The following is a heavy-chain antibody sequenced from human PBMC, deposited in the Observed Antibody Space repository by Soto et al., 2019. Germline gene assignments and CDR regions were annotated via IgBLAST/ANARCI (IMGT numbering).Heavy chain of an antibody. V-gene: IGHV4-59*08. Sequence: QVQLQESGPGLVRPSETLSLTCTVSSDSISSYYWIWIRQSPGKGLEGIGYTDYSGNTNYNPSLKRRVPIPGDTSKNQFSLRLSSVTAADTAVYYCARAVGDPLYYLDYWGQGTLVTVSS. CDR1: SDSISSYY. CDR3: ARAVGDPLYYLDY. D-gene: IGHD6-19*01. CDR2: TDYSGNT. J-gene: IGHJ4*02.